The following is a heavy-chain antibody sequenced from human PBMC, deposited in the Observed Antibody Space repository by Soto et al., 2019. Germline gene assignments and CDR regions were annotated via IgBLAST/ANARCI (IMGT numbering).Heavy chain of an antibody. Sequence: PGGSLRLSCAASGFTFSSYAMHWVRQAPGKGLEWVAVISYDGSNKYYADSVKGRFTISRDNSKNTLYLQMNSLRAEDTAVYYCARDRTYYYDSSGYYYGPFDYWGQGTLVTVSS. CDR2: ISYDGSNK. V-gene: IGHV3-30-3*01. CDR1: GFTFSSYA. D-gene: IGHD3-22*01. CDR3: ARDRTYYYDSSGYYYGPFDY. J-gene: IGHJ4*02.